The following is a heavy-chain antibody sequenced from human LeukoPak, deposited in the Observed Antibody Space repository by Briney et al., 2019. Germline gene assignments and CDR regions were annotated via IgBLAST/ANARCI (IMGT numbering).Heavy chain of an antibody. J-gene: IGHJ4*02. Sequence: PSETLSLTCTVSGGSISSGGYSWSWIRQHPGKGLEWIGYIYYSGTTYYNPSLRSRVTISVDTSKNQFSLRLSSVTAADTAVYYCARSYHYSSGWYSYFDYWGQGTLVTVSS. V-gene: IGHV4-31*03. CDR3: ARSYHYSSGWYSYFDY. CDR2: IYYSGTT. CDR1: GGSISSGGYS. D-gene: IGHD6-19*01.